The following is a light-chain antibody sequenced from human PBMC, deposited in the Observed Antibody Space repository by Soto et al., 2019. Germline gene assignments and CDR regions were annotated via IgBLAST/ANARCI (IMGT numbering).Light chain of an antibody. CDR1: SSDGGGYNY. Sequence: QSALTQRASVSGSPGQSITISCTGTSSDGGGYNYVSWYQQHPGKAPKLMIYDVSNRPSGVSNRFSGSKSGNTASLTISGLQAEDEADYYCSSYTSSSSLYVFGTGTKLTVL. CDR3: SSYTSSSSLYV. J-gene: IGLJ1*01. CDR2: DVS. V-gene: IGLV2-14*01.